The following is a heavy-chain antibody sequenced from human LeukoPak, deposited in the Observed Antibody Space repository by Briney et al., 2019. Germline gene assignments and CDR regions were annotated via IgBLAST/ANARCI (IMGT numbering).Heavy chain of an antibody. CDR3: AKETADFWSGYPAV. D-gene: IGHD3-3*01. V-gene: IGHV3-23*01. CDR1: GFRFSSYA. CDR2: ISGSGVST. J-gene: IGHJ4*02. Sequence: GGSLRLSCAASGFRFSSYAMSWVRQAPGKGLEWVSAISGSGVSTYYADSVKGRFTVSRDNSKNTLYLQMSSLRAEDTAVYYCAKETADFWSGYPAVWGQGTLVTVSS.